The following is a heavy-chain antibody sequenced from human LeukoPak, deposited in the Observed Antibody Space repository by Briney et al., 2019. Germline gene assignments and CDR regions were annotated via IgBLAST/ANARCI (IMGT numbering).Heavy chain of an antibody. V-gene: IGHV1-2*02. J-gene: IGHJ4*02. CDR3: ARDPGPYYYDSSGYFDY. Sequence: ASVKVSCKASGYTFTGYYMHWVRQAPGQGLEWMGWINPNSGGTNYAQKFQGRVTMTRETSISTAYMELSRLRSDDTAVYYCARDPGPYYYDSSGYFDYWGQGTLVTVSS. D-gene: IGHD3-22*01. CDR2: INPNSGGT. CDR1: GYTFTGYY.